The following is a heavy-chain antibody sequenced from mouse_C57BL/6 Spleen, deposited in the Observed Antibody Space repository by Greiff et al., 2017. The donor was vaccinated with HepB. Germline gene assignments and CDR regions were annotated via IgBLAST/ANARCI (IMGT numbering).Heavy chain of an antibody. CDR2: ISSGGSYT. CDR3: ASLTTVVNYFDY. D-gene: IGHD1-1*01. V-gene: IGHV5-6*02. CDR1: GFTFSSYG. J-gene: IGHJ2*01. Sequence: DVMLVESGGDLVKPGGSLKLSCAASGFTFSSYGMSWVRQTPDKRLEWVATISSGGSYTYYPDSVKGRFTISRDNAKNTLYLQMSSLKSEDTAMYYCASLTTVVNYFDYWGQGTTLTVSS.